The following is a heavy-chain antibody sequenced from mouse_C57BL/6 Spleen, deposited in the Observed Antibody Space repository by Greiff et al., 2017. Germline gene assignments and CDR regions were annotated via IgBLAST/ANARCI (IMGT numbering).Heavy chain of an antibody. J-gene: IGHJ2*01. CDR1: GYAFSSSW. CDR2: IYPGDGDT. CDR3: ARGDITTVVGEYYFDY. D-gene: IGHD1-1*01. Sequence: QVQLQQSGPELVKPGASVKISCKASGYAFSSSWMNWVKQRPGKGLEWIGRIYPGDGDTNNNGKFKGKATLTAGKSTSTAYMQLSSLTSEDYAVYFCARGDITTVVGEYYFDYWGQGTTLTVSS. V-gene: IGHV1-82*01.